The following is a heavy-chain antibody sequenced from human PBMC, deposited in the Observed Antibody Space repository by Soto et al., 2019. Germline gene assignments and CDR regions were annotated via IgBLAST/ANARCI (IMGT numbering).Heavy chain of an antibody. CDR1: GASISSGGYY. CDR3: ERDGRGRGIAVAGRFWYFDL. V-gene: IGHV4-31*03. D-gene: IGHD6-19*01. Sequence: QVQLQESGPGLVKPSQTLSLTCTVSGASISSGGYYWNWIRQRPGKGLEWIGYIYYSGSTYYNPSLESRVTISVDTSKNEFSLKLSSVTAADTAVYYCERDGRGRGIAVAGRFWYFDLWGRGTLVTVSS. J-gene: IGHJ2*01. CDR2: IYYSGST.